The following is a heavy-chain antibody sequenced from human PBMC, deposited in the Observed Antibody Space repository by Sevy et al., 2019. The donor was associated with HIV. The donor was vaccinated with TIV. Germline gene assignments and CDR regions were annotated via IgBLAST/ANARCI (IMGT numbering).Heavy chain of an antibody. J-gene: IGHJ5*02. D-gene: IGHD2-15*01. CDR3: ARAYCSGGRCYSLAS. CDR2: ISPHNGDT. CDR1: GYTLNTYR. V-gene: IGHV1-18*01. Sequence: ASVKVSCKVSGYTLNTYRIHWVRQAPGQGLEWMGWISPHNGDTNYAQRLQGRVTMLTDTSSSTAYMELKSLRSDDTAVYYCARAYCSGGRCYSLASWGQGPLVTVSS.